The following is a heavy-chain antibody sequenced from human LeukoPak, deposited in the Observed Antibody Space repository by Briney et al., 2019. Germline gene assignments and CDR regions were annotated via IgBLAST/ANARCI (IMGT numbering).Heavy chain of an antibody. CDR1: DFTFRNAW. CDR2: IKDKIDGGTT. Sequence: GGSLRLSCAASDFTFRNAWMTWVRQAPGERLEWVGRIKDKIDGGTTDYTAPVKGRFTISRDDSRNTVYLEMNSLKAEDTGVYYCTTVRYCSNKRCPRRHDYMDVWGKGTTVTVSS. V-gene: IGHV3-15*01. CDR3: TTVRYCSNKRCPRRHDYMDV. J-gene: IGHJ6*03. D-gene: IGHD2-15*01.